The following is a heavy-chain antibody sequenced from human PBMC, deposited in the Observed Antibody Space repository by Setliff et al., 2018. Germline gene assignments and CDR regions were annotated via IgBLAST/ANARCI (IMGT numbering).Heavy chain of an antibody. J-gene: IGHJ4*02. CDR3: ARAGVLWFGEFTYFDY. D-gene: IGHD3-10*01. Sequence: SETLSLTCTVSGGSLSSYYWSWFRQPPGKGLEWIGEIIHSGSTNYNPSLKSRVTISMDTSKNQFSLTLTSVSAADTAVYYCARAGVLWFGEFTYFDYWGRGTLVTVSS. V-gene: IGHV4-59*01. CDR1: GGSLSSYY. CDR2: IIHSGST.